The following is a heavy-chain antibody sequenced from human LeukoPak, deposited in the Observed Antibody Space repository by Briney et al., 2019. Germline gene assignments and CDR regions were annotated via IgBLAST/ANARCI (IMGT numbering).Heavy chain of an antibody. CDR2: VSPSHTTR. Sequence: ASVKVSCKASGYTFRQYSISWVRQAPGKGLEWMGWVSPSHTTRVYAQQFQGRVTMTADTSTNAVSMELRSLRSDDTAVYFCARDYMLPLETDNGDGFAIWGQGTVVSVSS. CDR1: GYTFRQYS. CDR3: ARDYMLPLETDNGDGFAI. J-gene: IGHJ3*02. V-gene: IGHV1-18*01. D-gene: IGHD1-1*01.